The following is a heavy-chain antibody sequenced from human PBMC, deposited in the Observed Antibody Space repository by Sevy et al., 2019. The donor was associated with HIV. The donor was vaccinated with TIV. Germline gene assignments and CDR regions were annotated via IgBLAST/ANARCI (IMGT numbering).Heavy chain of an antibody. CDR2: IKSKTDGGTT. J-gene: IGHJ3*02. Sequence: GGSLRLSCAASGFTFSNAWMSWVRQAPGKGLEWVGRIKSKTDGGTTDYAAPVKGRFTISRDDSKNTLYLQMNSLKTEDTAVYYCARETSIVGATNDAFDIWGQGTMVTVSS. CDR1: GFTFSNAW. CDR3: ARETSIVGATNDAFDI. D-gene: IGHD1-26*01. V-gene: IGHV3-15*01.